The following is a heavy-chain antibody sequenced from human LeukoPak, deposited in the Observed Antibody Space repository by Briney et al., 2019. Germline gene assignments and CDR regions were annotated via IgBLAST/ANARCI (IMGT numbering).Heavy chain of an antibody. CDR2: ISSNGGST. CDR1: GFXFSSYS. V-gene: IGHV3-64*01. Sequence: GGSLRLSCAASGFXFSSYSMHWVRQAPGKGLEYISAISSNGGSTYYANSVKGRFTISRDNSKNTLYLQMGSLRAEDMAVYYCAREGVYKYYFDYWGQGILVTVSS. CDR3: AREGVYKYYFDY. J-gene: IGHJ4*02. D-gene: IGHD3-10*01.